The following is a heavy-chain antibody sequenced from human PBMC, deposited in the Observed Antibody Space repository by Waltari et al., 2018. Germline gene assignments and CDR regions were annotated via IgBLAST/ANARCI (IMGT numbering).Heavy chain of an antibody. D-gene: IGHD1-7*01. CDR1: GFTFNDFS. V-gene: IGHV3-30*15. Sequence: QVQLVESGGGVVQPGRSLKLSCEGSGFTFNDFSFHWIRQAPDKGQEWMALISYDGSNDYYADSGKGRFTISRDNSKNMLYLQISSLRSEDTAVYYCARDASRTFDLWGQGTLVTVSS. CDR2: ISYDGSND. CDR3: ARDASRTFDL. J-gene: IGHJ4*02.